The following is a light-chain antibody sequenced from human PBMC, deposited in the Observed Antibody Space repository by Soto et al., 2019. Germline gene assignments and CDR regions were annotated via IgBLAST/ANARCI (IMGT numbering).Light chain of an antibody. Sequence: DIQLTQSPSTLSASVGDRVTITCRASQSVTRFLAWYQQKPGKAPKLLIYKASTLESGVPSRFRGSGSGTDFTLTISSLQPDDSATYYCQQYESFSAMYTFGQGTKLEIK. CDR3: QQYESFSAMYT. CDR1: QSVTRF. V-gene: IGKV1-5*03. CDR2: KAS. J-gene: IGKJ2*01.